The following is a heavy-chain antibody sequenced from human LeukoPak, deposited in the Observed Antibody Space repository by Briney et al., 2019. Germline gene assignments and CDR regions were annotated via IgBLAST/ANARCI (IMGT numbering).Heavy chain of an antibody. Sequence: SQTLSLTCVVCGDSVPGSGVGWHWIRQSPSRGLEWLGKTYYWSKWYYDYAISVKSRITIKPDTSRNQFSLQLDSVTPDDTAMYFCARSKNYAFDFWGPGVLVTVSS. CDR1: GDSVPGSGVG. CDR3: ARSKNYAFDF. D-gene: IGHD1-7*01. V-gene: IGHV6-1*01. CDR2: TYYWSKWYY. J-gene: IGHJ4*02.